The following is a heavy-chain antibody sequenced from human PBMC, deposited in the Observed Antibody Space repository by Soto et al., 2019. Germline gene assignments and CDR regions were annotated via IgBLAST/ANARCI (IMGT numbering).Heavy chain of an antibody. D-gene: IGHD2-8*01. CDR2: ISSSSSTI. CDR1: GFTFSSYS. Sequence: GGSLRLSCAASGFTFSSYSMNWVRQAPGKGLEWVSYISSSSSTIYYADSVKGRFTISRDNAKNSLYLQMNSLRDEDTAVYYCARDPTYCTNGVCPAGWFDPWGQGTLVTVSS. J-gene: IGHJ5*02. V-gene: IGHV3-48*02. CDR3: ARDPTYCTNGVCPAGWFDP.